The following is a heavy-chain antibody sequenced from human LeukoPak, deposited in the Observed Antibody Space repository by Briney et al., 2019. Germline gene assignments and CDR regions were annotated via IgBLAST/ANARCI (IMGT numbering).Heavy chain of an antibody. Sequence: ASVKVSCKASGYTFTTYGINWVRQAPGQGLEWMGWISTHNGSTNYAQKVQGRVTMTTATSTSTAYMELRSLRSDDTAVYFCARALQLVVPSIVSPTYYYYGMDVWGQGTTVTVSS. D-gene: IGHD2-2*01. CDR3: ARALQLVVPSIVSPTYYYYGMDV. J-gene: IGHJ6*02. CDR1: GYTFTTYG. V-gene: IGHV1-18*01. CDR2: ISTHNGST.